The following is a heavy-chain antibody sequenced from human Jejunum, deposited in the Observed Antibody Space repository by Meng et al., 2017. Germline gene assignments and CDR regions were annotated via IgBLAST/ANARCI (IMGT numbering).Heavy chain of an antibody. D-gene: IGHD2-2*01. CDR3: ARRGFCTSTSCYGAFDI. J-gene: IGHJ3*02. CDR2: VYPGDSDT. Sequence: GGSLRLSCKGSEYGFNSYWIGWVRQMLGKGLEWMGIVYPGDSDTRYSPSFEGQVTISADRSINTAYLQWSSLKASDTAMYYCARRGFCTSTSCYGAFDIWGQGTMVTVSS. CDR1: EYGFNSYW. V-gene: IGHV5-51*01.